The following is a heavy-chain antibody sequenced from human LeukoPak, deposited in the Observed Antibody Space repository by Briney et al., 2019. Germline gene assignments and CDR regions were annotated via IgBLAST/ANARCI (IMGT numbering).Heavy chain of an antibody. D-gene: IGHD1-26*01. CDR2: IYYSGST. J-gene: IGHJ4*02. Sequence: SETLSLTCTVSGGSISSYYWSWIRQPPGKGLEWIGYIYYSGSTNYNPSLKSRVTISVDTSKNQFSLKLSSVAAADTAVYYCARQRPGWELAFDYWGQGTLVTVSS. CDR1: GGSISSYY. V-gene: IGHV4-59*08. CDR3: ARQRPGWELAFDY.